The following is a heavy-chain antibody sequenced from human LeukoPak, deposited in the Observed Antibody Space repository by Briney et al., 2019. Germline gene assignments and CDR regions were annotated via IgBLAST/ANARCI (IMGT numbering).Heavy chain of an antibody. CDR2: ISSSSSYI. J-gene: IGHJ4*02. CDR3: ARGSMIVVVIPSNDY. V-gene: IGHV3-21*01. D-gene: IGHD3-22*01. Sequence: GGSLRLSCAASGFTFSSYSMNWVRQAPGKGLEWVSSISSSSSYIYYADSVKGRFTISRDNAKNSLYLQMNSLRAEDTAVYYCARGSMIVVVIPSNDYWGQGTLVTVSS. CDR1: GFTFSSYS.